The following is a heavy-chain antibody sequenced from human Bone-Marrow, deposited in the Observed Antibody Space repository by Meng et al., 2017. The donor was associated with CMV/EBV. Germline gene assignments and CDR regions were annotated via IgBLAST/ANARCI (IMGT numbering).Heavy chain of an antibody. D-gene: IGHD3-3*01. Sequence: TFTSYAMHWVRQDPGQRLEWMGWINAGNGNTKYSQKFQGRVTITRDTSASTAYMELSSLRSEDTAVYYCAREGSYDFWSGYDYYFDYWGQGTLVTVSS. CDR2: INAGNGNT. CDR3: AREGSYDFWSGYDYYFDY. V-gene: IGHV1-3*01. J-gene: IGHJ4*02. CDR1: TFTSYA.